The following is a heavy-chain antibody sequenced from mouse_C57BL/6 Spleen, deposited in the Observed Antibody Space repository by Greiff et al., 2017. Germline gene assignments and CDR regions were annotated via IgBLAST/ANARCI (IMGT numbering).Heavy chain of an antibody. V-gene: IGHV1-85*01. Sequence: VKLQESGPELVKPGASVKLSCKASGYTFTSYDINWVKQRPGQGLEWIGWIYPRGGSTKYNEKFKGKATLTVETSSTTAYMERHSLTSEDSAVYFCAYYYGHYFDYWGQGTTLTVSS. CDR3: AYYYGHYFDY. D-gene: IGHD1-1*01. CDR1: GYTFTSYD. CDR2: IYPRGGST. J-gene: IGHJ2*01.